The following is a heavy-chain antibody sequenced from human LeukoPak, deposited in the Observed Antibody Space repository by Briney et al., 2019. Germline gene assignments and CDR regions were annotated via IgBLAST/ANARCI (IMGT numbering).Heavy chain of an antibody. CDR3: ATSPGLAYCGGDCYSVDY. V-gene: IGHV1-18*01. J-gene: IGHJ4*02. CDR1: GYTFTSYG. D-gene: IGHD2-21*01. Sequence: GASVKVSCKASGYTFTSYGISWVRQAPGQGLEWVGWISAYNGNTNYAQKLQGRVTMTTDTSTSTAYMELRSLRSDDTAVYYCATSPGLAYCGGDCYSVDYWGQGTLVTVSS. CDR2: ISAYNGNT.